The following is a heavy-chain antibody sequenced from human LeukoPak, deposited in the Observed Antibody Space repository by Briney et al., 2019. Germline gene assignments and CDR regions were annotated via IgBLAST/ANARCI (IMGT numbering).Heavy chain of an antibody. CDR2: INPSGGST. V-gene: IGHV1-46*01. D-gene: IGHD3-3*01. Sequence: ASVKVSCKASGYTFTSYYMHWVRQAPGQGLEWMGIINPSGGSTSYAQKFQGRVTMTRDTSTSTVYMELSSLRSEDTAVYYCARDIRASIRFLAWFKYYYGMDVWGQGTTVTVSS. J-gene: IGHJ6*02. CDR1: GYTFTSYY. CDR3: ARDIRASIRFLAWFKYYYGMDV.